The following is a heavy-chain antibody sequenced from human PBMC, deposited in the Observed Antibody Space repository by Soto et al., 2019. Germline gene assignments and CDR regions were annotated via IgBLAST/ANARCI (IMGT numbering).Heavy chain of an antibody. J-gene: IGHJ4*02. CDR1: GFTFSTYG. V-gene: IGHV3-33*01. CDR3: ATLYSTFDC. CDR2: IWHDGSNK. D-gene: IGHD6-13*01. Sequence: GGSLRLSCAASGFTFSTYGMHWVRQAPGKGLEWVAVIWHDGSNKYYADSVKGRFTISRDNSKNTLYLQMNSLRAEDTAVYYCATLYSTFDCWGQGTLVTVSS.